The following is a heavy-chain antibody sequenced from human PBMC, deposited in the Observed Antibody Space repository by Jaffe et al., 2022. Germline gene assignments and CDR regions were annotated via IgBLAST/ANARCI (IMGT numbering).Heavy chain of an antibody. D-gene: IGHD4-17*01. Sequence: EVQLVQSGAEVKKPGESLKISCKGSGYSFTSYWIGWVRQMPGKGLEWMGIIYPGDSDTRYSPSFQGQVTISADKSISTAYLQWSSLKASDTAMYYCVRLTYTVNDYGGNSANDYWGQGTLVTVSS. CDR1: GYSFTSYW. V-gene: IGHV5-51*03. J-gene: IGHJ4*02. CDR2: IYPGDSDT. CDR3: VRLTYTVNDYGGNSANDY.